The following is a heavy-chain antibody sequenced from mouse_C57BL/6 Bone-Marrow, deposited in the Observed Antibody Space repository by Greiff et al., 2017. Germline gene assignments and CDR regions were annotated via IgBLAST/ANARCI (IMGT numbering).Heavy chain of an antibody. Sequence: VQLQQPGAELVRPGSSVKLSCKASGYTFTSYWMDWVKQRPGQGLEWIGNIYPSDSETHYNQKFKDKATLTVDKSSSTAYMQLSSLTSEDSAVYYCARSYDGYYPAGFAYWGQGTLVTVSA. D-gene: IGHD2-3*01. J-gene: IGHJ3*01. CDR1: GYTFTSYW. CDR3: ARSYDGYYPAGFAY. CDR2: IYPSDSET. V-gene: IGHV1-61*01.